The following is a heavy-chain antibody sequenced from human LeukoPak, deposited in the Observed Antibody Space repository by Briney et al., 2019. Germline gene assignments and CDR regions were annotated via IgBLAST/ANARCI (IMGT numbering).Heavy chain of an antibody. CDR2: IYSTGST. D-gene: IGHD3-3*01. V-gene: IGHV4-61*02. J-gene: IGHJ5*02. CDR1: GGSISSGSYY. Sequence: KSSETLSLTCTVSGGSISSGSYYWSWIRQSAGKGLEWIGRIYSTGSTSYNPSLTSRVTISRDTSKNQFSLNLSSVTAADTAVYYCAKDWSIFGARDWFDPWGQGILVTVSS. CDR3: AKDWSIFGARDWFDP.